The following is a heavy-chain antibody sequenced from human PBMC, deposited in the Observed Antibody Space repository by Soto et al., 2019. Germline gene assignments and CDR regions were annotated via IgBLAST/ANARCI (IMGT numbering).Heavy chain of an antibody. CDR3: RSSNSGYDESSVDV. V-gene: IGHV4-38-2*01. Sequence: ETLSLTCAVSGYSISSGNYWAWIRGPPGRGLEWIGSLYHIGSTHYNTSLKSRVTISVDTSENHFFLELSYLTAADTAMYYCRSSNSGYDESSVDVWGQGTMVT. D-gene: IGHD2-2*01. J-gene: IGHJ6*02. CDR1: GYSISSGNY. CDR2: LYHIGST.